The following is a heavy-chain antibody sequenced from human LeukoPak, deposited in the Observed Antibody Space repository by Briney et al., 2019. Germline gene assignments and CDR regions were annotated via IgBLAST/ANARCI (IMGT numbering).Heavy chain of an antibody. CDR1: GFTFSTYT. CDR2: ISSSGTYI. J-gene: IGHJ3*02. Sequence: GGSLSLSCAASGFTFSTYTMNWVRQAPGKGLEWVSSISSSGTYIYYADSVKGRFTMSRDNAKNSLYLQMSSLRAEDTAVYYCARARSTVVTPGDAFDIWGQGTMVTVSS. D-gene: IGHD4-23*01. CDR3: ARARSTVVTPGDAFDI. V-gene: IGHV3-21*01.